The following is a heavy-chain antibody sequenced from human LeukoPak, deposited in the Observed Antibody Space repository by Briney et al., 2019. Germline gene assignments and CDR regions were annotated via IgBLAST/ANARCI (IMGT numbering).Heavy chain of an antibody. CDR3: MREGSGSTHYMDV. CDR1: GFSFSSHD. CDR2: ITGSSTSI. Sequence: PGGSLRLSCATSGFSFSSHDMNWVRQAPGKGLEWVSSITGSSTSIDYADSVKGRFAISRDNAKNSLFLQMDSLRVDDSAVYYCMREGSGSTHYMDVWGKGTAVTVSS. D-gene: IGHD3-10*01. V-gene: IGHV3-21*01. J-gene: IGHJ6*03.